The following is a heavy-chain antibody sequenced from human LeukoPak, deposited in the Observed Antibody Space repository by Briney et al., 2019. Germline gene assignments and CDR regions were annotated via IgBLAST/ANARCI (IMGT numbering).Heavy chain of an antibody. J-gene: IGHJ4*02. D-gene: IGHD3-16*01. CDR2: ISSSGSTI. V-gene: IGHV3-48*03. Sequence: GGSLRLSCAASGFTFSSYEMNWVRPAPGKGRKWVSYISSSGSTICYADSVKGRFTISRDNAKNSLYLQMNSLRAEDTAVYYCAGGVGWYGYFDYWGQGTLVTVSS. CDR1: GFTFSSYE. CDR3: AGGVGWYGYFDY.